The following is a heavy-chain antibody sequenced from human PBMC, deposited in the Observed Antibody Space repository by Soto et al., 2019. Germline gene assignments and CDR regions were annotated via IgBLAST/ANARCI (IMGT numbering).Heavy chain of an antibody. D-gene: IGHD2-2*01. CDR3: ATPACAATWCSPSHNLDH. J-gene: IGHJ4*02. CDR1: GGTFVRHV. Sequence: QVQLVQSGAEVKKPESSVNVSCKTSGGTFVRHVISWVRQAPGQGPEWMGKINPLSGIPNYAQKFQDRVTFTADTDSSTAFMELSSLRSDDTAVYYCATPACAATWCSPSHNLDHWGQGNLVTGSS. CDR2: INPLSGIP. V-gene: IGHV1-69*09.